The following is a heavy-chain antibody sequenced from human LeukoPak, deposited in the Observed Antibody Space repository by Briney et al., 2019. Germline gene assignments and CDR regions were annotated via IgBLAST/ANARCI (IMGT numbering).Heavy chain of an antibody. D-gene: IGHD3-9*01. V-gene: IGHV3-33*01. CDR3: ARVLVPYYDILTGYSEQYYYYGMDV. CDR1: GSTFSSYG. CDR2: IWYDGSNK. Sequence: PGGSLRLSCAAPGSTFSSYGMHWVRQAPGKGLEWVAVIWYDGSNKYYADSVKGRFTISRDNSKNTLYLQMNSLRAEDTAVYYCARVLVPYYDILTGYSEQYYYYGMDVWGQGTTVTVSS. J-gene: IGHJ6*02.